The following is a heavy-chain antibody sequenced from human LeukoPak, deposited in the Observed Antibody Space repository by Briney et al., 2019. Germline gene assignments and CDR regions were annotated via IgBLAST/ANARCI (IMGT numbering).Heavy chain of an antibody. CDR1: GFTFSSYS. J-gene: IGHJ4*02. Sequence: PGGSLRLSCAASGFTFSSYSMNWVRQAPGKGLEWVSSISSSSSYIYYADSVKGRFTISRDNAKNSLYLQMNSLRAEDTAVYYCARSYSLYDFWSGYSRGYFDYRGQGTLVTVSS. CDR3: ARSYSLYDFWSGYSRGYFDY. D-gene: IGHD3-3*01. CDR2: ISSSSSYI. V-gene: IGHV3-21*01.